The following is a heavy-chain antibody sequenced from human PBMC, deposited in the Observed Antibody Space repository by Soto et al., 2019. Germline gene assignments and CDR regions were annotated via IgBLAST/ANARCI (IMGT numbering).Heavy chain of an antibody. Sequence: QVQLQQWGAGLLKPSETLSLTCAVYGGSVNSGNYYWSWIRQPPGKGLEWIGVMSHSGGTHFNPSRKSRVNISVDTAKNQFSLKLSSVPAADTALYYCARVERGTATTVVDAFDIWGPGTLVTVSS. CDR1: GGSVNSGNYY. V-gene: IGHV4-34*01. CDR2: MSHSGGT. D-gene: IGHD1-1*01. J-gene: IGHJ3*02. CDR3: ARVERGTATTVVDAFDI.